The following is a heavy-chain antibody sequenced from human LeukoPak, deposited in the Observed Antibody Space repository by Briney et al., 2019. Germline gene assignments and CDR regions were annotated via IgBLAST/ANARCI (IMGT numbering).Heavy chain of an antibody. V-gene: IGHV4-59*08. CDR3: ARVRYYYDSSGYGAAFDI. CDR2: IYYSGST. Sequence: SETLSLTCTVSGGSISSYYWSWIRQPPGKGLEGIGYIYYSGSTNYNPSLKSRVTISVDTSKNQFSLKLSSVTAADTAVYYCARVRYYYDSSGYGAAFDIWGQGTMVTVSS. J-gene: IGHJ3*02. D-gene: IGHD3-22*01. CDR1: GGSISSYY.